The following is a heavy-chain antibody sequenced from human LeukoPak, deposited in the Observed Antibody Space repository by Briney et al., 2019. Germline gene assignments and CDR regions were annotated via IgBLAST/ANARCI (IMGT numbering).Heavy chain of an antibody. CDR3: ARDGDDCSGGSCYYRPNYYYYYGMDV. CDR1: GFTFSSYW. D-gene: IGHD2-15*01. J-gene: IGHJ6*02. Sequence: PGGSLRLSCAASGFTFSSYWMSWVRQAPGKGLEWVANIKQDGSEKYYVGSVKGRFTISRDNAKNSLYLQMNSLRVEDTAVYYCARDGDDCSGGSCYYRPNYYYYYGMDVWGQGTTVTVSS. CDR2: IKQDGSEK. V-gene: IGHV3-7*01.